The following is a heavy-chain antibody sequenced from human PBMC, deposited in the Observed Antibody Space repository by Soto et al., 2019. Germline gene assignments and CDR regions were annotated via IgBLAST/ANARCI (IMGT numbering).Heavy chain of an antibody. CDR2: IYYTGKT. Sequence: SVTMSLTCRVAGDYSHVGGYYWPWIRQRPGKGLEWMGYIYYTGKTYYNPSLESRLTMSVDRSKNQFSLRLTSVTAADTAVYFCGRELTSNANCIDPWGQGTLVTVSS. CDR3: GRELTSNANCIDP. CDR1: GDYSHVGGYY. J-gene: IGHJ5*02. D-gene: IGHD2-2*01. V-gene: IGHV4-30-4*01.